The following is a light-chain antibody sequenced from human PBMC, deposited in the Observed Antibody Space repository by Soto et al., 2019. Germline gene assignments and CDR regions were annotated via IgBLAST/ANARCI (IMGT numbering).Light chain of an antibody. CDR2: GAS. CDR1: QTVGSNY. Sequence: PRQRATLSCRASQTVGSNYLAWYQQKPGQAPRVLIHGASSRATGIPDRFNGSGSGTDFTFTISRLEPEDFAVYYCQQYSSSPRTFGQGTKVDIK. J-gene: IGKJ1*01. CDR3: QQYSSSPRT. V-gene: IGKV3-20*01.